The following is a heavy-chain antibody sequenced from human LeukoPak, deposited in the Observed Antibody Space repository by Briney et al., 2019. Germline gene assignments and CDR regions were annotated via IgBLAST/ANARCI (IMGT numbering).Heavy chain of an antibody. V-gene: IGHV3-23*01. J-gene: IGHJ4*02. CDR2: IGGSGGNT. D-gene: IGHD1-26*01. CDR1: GFIFSSYS. CDR3: AAPQWELLN. Sequence: PGGSLRLSCAASGFIFSSYSMGWVRQAPGKGLEWVSAIGGSGGNTYYADSVKGRFTISRDNSKNTLYLQMNSLRAEDTAVYYCAAPQWELLNWGQGTLVTVSS.